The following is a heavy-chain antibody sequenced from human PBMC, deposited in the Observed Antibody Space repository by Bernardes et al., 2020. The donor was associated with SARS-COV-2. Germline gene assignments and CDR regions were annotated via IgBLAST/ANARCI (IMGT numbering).Heavy chain of an antibody. CDR1: GYSFTSYW. Sequence: GASLKISCKGSGYSFTSYWIGWVRQMPGKGLEWMGIIYPGDSDTRYSPSFQGQVTISADKSISTAYLQWSSLKASDTAMYYCARQYSGYDYRTSYYYYYGMDVWGQGTTVTVSS. CDR2: IYPGDSDT. D-gene: IGHD5-12*01. V-gene: IGHV5-51*01. J-gene: IGHJ6*02. CDR3: ARQYSGYDYRTSYYYYYGMDV.